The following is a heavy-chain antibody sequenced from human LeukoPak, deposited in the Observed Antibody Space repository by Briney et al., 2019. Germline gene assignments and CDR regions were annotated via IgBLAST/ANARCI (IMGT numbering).Heavy chain of an antibody. Sequence: PSETLSLTCAVYGGSFSGYHWSWIRQPPGKGLEWIGEINHSGSTNYNPSLKSRVTISVDTSKNQFSLKLSSVTAADTAVYYCARVRYNWNGGYFDYWGQGTLVTVSS. CDR3: ARVRYNWNGGYFDY. CDR2: INHSGST. J-gene: IGHJ4*02. CDR1: GGSFSGYH. D-gene: IGHD1-20*01. V-gene: IGHV4-34*01.